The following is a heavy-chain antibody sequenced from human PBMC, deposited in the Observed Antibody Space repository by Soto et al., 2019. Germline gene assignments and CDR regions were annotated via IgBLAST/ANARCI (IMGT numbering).Heavy chain of an antibody. CDR1: GFTFSSYA. D-gene: IGHD1-26*01. Sequence: QVQLVESGGGVVQPGRSLRLSCAASGFTFSSYAMHWVRQAPGKGLEWVAVISYDGSNKYYADSVKGRFTISRDNSKNTLYLQMNGLRAEDTAVYYCAGGEGGRGNWFDPWGQGTLVTVSS. CDR3: AGGEGGRGNWFDP. V-gene: IGHV3-30-3*01. J-gene: IGHJ5*02. CDR2: ISYDGSNK.